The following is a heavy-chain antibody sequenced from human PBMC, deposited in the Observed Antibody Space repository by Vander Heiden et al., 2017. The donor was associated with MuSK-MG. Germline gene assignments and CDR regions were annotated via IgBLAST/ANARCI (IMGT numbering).Heavy chain of an antibody. CDR3: AREYSYKIYYYGMDV. CDR2: ISYDGSNK. D-gene: IGHD5-18*01. Sequence: SYAMHWVRQAPGKGLEWVAVISYDGSNKYYADSVKGRFTISRDNSKNTLYLQMNSLRAEDTAVYYCAREYSYKIYYYGMDVWGQGTTVTVSS. CDR1: SYA. J-gene: IGHJ6*02. V-gene: IGHV3-30*04.